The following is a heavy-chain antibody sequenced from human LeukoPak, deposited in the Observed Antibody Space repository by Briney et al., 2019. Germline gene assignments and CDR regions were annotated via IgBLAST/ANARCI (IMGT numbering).Heavy chain of an antibody. V-gene: IGHV3-15*01. CDR2: IKSKTDGGTT. J-gene: IGHJ4*02. CDR3: TTDPGDYGFDY. CDR1: GFTFSSYA. Sequence: GGSLRLSCAASGFTFSSYAMSWVRQAPGKGLEWVGRIKSKTDGGTTDYAAPVKGRFTISRDDSKNTLYLQMNSLKTEDTAVYYCTTDPGDYGFDYWGQGTLVTVSS. D-gene: IGHD4-17*01.